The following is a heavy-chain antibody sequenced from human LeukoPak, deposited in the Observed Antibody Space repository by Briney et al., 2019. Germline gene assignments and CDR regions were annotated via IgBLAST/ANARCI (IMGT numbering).Heavy chain of an antibody. J-gene: IGHJ4*02. V-gene: IGHV3-30*04. CDR2: ISYDGSNK. CDR1: GFTFSSYA. D-gene: IGHD1-26*01. Sequence: GGSLRLSCAASGFTFSSYAMHWLRQAPGKGLEGVAVISYDGSNKYYAASVKGRFTISRDNSKNTLYLQMNSLRAEDTAVYDCARAVGQLSFDYWGQGTLVTVSS. CDR3: ARAVGQLSFDY.